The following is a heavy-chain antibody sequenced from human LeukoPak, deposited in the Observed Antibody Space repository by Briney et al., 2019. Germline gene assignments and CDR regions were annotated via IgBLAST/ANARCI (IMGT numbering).Heavy chain of an antibody. CDR2: ISGDGGST. CDR3: AKDWGYGSGSYF. CDR1: GFTFDDYA. Sequence: GGSLRLSCAASGFTFDDYAMHWVRQAPGKGLEWVSLISGDGGSTYYADSVKGRFTISRDDSKNSLYLQMNSLRTEDTALYYCAKDWGYGSGSYFWGQGTLVTVSS. V-gene: IGHV3-43*02. D-gene: IGHD3-10*01. J-gene: IGHJ4*02.